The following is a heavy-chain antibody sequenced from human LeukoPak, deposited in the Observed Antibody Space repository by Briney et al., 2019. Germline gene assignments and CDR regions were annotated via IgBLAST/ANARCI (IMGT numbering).Heavy chain of an antibody. CDR2: IRYDGSNK. Sequence: GGSLRLSCAASGFIFSNYGMHWVRQAPGKGLEWVAFIRYDGSNKYHADSVKGRFTISRDNSKNTPYLQMSSLRAEDTAVYYCAKDYYDSSGYFRVPHVSDYRGQGTLVTVSS. D-gene: IGHD3-22*01. CDR1: GFIFSNYG. CDR3: AKDYYDSSGYFRVPHVSDY. J-gene: IGHJ4*02. V-gene: IGHV3-30*02.